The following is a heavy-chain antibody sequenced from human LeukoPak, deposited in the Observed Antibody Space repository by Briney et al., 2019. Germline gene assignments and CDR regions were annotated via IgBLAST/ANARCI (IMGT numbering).Heavy chain of an antibody. V-gene: IGHV3-23*01. CDR3: AKARRGGATDYYFDY. D-gene: IGHD3-16*01. CDR2: ISGSGGST. Sequence: GGSLRLSCADSGFTFSSYAMSWVRQVPGKGLEWVSAISGSGGSTYYADSVKGRFTTSRDNSKNTLYLQMNSLRAEDTAVYYCAKARRGGATDYYFDYWGQGTLVTVSS. CDR1: GFTFSSYA. J-gene: IGHJ4*02.